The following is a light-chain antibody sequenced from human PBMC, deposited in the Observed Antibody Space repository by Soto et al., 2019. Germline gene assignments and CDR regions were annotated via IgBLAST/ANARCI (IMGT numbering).Light chain of an antibody. CDR1: QSVSSSY. Sequence: EIVLTQSPGTLSLSPGERATLSCRASQSVSSSYLAWYQQKPGQAPRLLIYDASSRATGIPDRFSGSGSGKDVTLTISRLEPEDVAVYYCQQYGSSPRTFGQGTKVEIK. V-gene: IGKV3-20*01. CDR3: QQYGSSPRT. CDR2: DAS. J-gene: IGKJ1*01.